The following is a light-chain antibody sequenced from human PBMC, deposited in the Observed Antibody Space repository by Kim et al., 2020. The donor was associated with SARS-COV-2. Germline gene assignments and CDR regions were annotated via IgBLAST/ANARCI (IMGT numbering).Light chain of an antibody. Sequence: GQRVTISCSGSGSNIGDNYVHWYQQVSGTAPKLLSYNNSQRPSSVPDRFSGSKSGTSASLAISGLRSDDEAEYYCATWDDSVTGPLFGGGTKLTVL. V-gene: IGLV1-47*02. CDR2: NNS. CDR3: ATWDDSVTGPL. CDR1: GSNIGDNY. J-gene: IGLJ2*01.